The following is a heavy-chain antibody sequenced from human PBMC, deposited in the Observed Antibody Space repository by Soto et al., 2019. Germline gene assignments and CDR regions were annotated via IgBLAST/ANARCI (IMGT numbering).Heavy chain of an antibody. CDR3: ATDLAEN. CDR1: GFTFSNYA. V-gene: IGHV3-33*01. Sequence: QVQLVESGGGVVQPGRSLRLSCAASGFTFSNYAMHWVRQAPGKGLEWVAIIWYDGTNKFYADSVKGRFTISRDNSKNTLYVQMNSLSAEDTAVYYCATDLAENLGQGTLVTVSS. CDR2: IWYDGTNK. J-gene: IGHJ4*02.